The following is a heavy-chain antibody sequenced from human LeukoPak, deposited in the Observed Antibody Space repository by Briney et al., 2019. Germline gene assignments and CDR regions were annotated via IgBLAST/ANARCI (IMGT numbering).Heavy chain of an antibody. D-gene: IGHD3-10*01. CDR1: GYTFTGYY. J-gene: IGHJ4*02. V-gene: IGHV1-2*06. CDR2: INPNSGGT. CDR3: ARDGSGNYYYFDY. Sequence: GASVKLSCKASGYTFTGYYIHWVRQAPGQGLEWMGRINPNSGGTNYAQKFQGRVTMTRDTSISTAYMELSRLRSDDTAVYYCARDGSGNYYYFDYWGQGTLVTVSS.